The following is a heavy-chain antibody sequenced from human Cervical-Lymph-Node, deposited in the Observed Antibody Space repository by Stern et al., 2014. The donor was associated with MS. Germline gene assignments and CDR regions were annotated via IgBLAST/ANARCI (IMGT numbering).Heavy chain of an antibody. Sequence: VQLVESGAEVKKPGSSVMLSCKASGDTFTDYTFIWVRQAPGQGLEWIGEIIPNFDTAKYGQKFQGRVTIIADKSASTAYMELNRLRSEDTAVYYCARAPYYYVSGCYYGFDSWGQGTLVTVPS. CDR1: GDTFTDYT. J-gene: IGHJ4*02. CDR3: ARAPYYYVSGCYYGFDS. V-gene: IGHV1-69*06. CDR2: IIPNFDTA. D-gene: IGHD3-10*01.